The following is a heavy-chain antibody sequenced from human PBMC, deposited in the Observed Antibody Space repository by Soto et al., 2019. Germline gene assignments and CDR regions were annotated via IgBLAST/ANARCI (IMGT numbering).Heavy chain of an antibody. D-gene: IGHD5-12*01. J-gene: IGHJ4*02. Sequence: QVQLQESGPGLVKPSGTLSLTCAVSGGSISSSNWWSWVRQPPGKGLEWIGEIYHSGSTNYNPSLKSRLTISVDKSKTQFSLKLGSVTAADTAVYYCASVGRYSGYDGDFDYWGQGTLVTVSS. CDR1: GGSISSSNW. CDR3: ASVGRYSGYDGDFDY. V-gene: IGHV4-4*02. CDR2: IYHSGST.